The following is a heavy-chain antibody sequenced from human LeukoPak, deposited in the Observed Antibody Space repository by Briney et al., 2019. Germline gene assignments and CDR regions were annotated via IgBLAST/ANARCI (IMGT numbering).Heavy chain of an antibody. J-gene: IGHJ4*02. D-gene: IGHD6-19*01. CDR2: IRVIGGGGTT. Sequence: PGGSLRLSCAAPGFTFSTYAISWVRQPPGKGLEWFSTIRVIGGGGTTYYADSVKGRFTISRDNSKNKLYLKMNSLRAEDTAVYSCAQDLYTTGWWGSFDYWGQGTLVTVSS. V-gene: IGHV3-23*01. CDR3: AQDLYTTGWWGSFDY. CDR1: GFTFSTYA.